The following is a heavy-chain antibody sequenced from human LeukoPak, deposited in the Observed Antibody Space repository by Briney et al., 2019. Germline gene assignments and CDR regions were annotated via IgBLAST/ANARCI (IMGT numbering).Heavy chain of an antibody. Sequence: SETLSLTCTVSGGSISGYYWSWIRQPAGKGLEWIGRIYTSGSTNYNPSLKSRLTMSVDTSKNQFSLKLSSVTAADTAVYYCASSPLSVAGDTFDYWGQGSLVTVSS. CDR2: IYTSGST. V-gene: IGHV4-4*07. CDR1: GGSISGYY. D-gene: IGHD6-19*01. J-gene: IGHJ4*02. CDR3: ASSPLSVAGDTFDY.